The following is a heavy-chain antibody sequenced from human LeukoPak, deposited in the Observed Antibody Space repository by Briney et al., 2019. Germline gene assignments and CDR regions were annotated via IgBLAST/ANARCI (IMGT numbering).Heavy chain of an antibody. CDR2: ISSSSTYI. J-gene: IGHJ4*02. D-gene: IGHD3-9*01. CDR3: ARDPLSYNILTGYDYPGAFDY. Sequence: GGSLRLSCAASGFTFSSYSVSWVRQAPGKGLEWVSYISSSSTYIYYADSVKGRFTISRDNAKNSLYLQMNGLRAEDTAVYYCARDPLSYNILTGYDYPGAFDYWGQGTLVIVSS. CDR1: GFTFSSYS. V-gene: IGHV3-21*01.